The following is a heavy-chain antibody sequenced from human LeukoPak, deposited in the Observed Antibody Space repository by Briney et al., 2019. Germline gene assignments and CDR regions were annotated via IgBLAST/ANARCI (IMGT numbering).Heavy chain of an antibody. V-gene: IGHV1-8*01. D-gene: IGHD6-19*01. Sequence: ASVKVSCKASGYTFTSYDINWVRQATGQGLEWMGWMNPNSGASGCAQKFQGRVTLTRDTSMSTAYMEVSSLRFEDTAVYHCANIPGTVAGRGTWGQGTRVTVSS. CDR1: GYTFTSYD. CDR3: ANIPGTVAGRGT. J-gene: IGHJ5*02. CDR2: MNPNSGAS.